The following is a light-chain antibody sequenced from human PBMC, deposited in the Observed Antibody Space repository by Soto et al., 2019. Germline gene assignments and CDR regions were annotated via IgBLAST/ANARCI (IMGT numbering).Light chain of an antibody. V-gene: IGKV1-27*01. J-gene: IGKJ4*01. CDR2: GAS. CDR3: QMRHSSHALT. CDR1: QDIRKF. Sequence: DIQMTQSPSSLSASVGDRVTITCRASQDIRKFLAWYQQKAGQAPQVLIYGASTLQSGVPSRFSGSGSGTDFTLTISHLQPEDVATYYCQMRHSSHALTFGGGTQVAIK.